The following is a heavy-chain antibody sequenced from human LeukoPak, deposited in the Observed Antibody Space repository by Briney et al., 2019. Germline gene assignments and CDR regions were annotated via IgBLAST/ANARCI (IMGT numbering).Heavy chain of an antibody. Sequence: GEPLKISCKGSGSSFSNYWIGWVRQMPGKGLEWMGIIYPGDSDITYSPSFQGQVTISADKSITTAYLQWSSLNASDTAMSYCARQSDGGGSYPGYWGQGTLVTVSS. CDR3: ARQSDGGGSYPGY. D-gene: IGHD1-26*01. CDR1: GSSFSNYW. CDR2: IYPGDSDI. V-gene: IGHV5-51*01. J-gene: IGHJ4*02.